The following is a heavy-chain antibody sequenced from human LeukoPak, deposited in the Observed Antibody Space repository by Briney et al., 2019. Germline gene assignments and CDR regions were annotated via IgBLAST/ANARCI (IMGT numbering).Heavy chain of an antibody. CDR3: AREGGYSGNYRDCYFDY. D-gene: IGHD1-26*01. CDR1: GFTFNSYW. Sequence: GGSLRLSCATSGFTFNSYWMHWVRHAPGKGLAWVSYISTDGSSTYYADSVKGRFTISRDNTKNTVYLQMNSLRAEDTAVYYCAREGGYSGNYRDCYFDYWGQGTLVTVSS. J-gene: IGHJ4*02. V-gene: IGHV3-74*01. CDR2: ISTDGSST.